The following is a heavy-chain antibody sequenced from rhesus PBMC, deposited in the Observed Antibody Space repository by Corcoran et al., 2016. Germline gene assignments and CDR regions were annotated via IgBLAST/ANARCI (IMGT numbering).Heavy chain of an antibody. Sequence: QVQLQESGPGLVKPSATLSLTCAVSGYSISRGYGWSWIRQPPGKGLEWSGYIGGSSGSTNYNPSLKSRGTISKDTSKNQFSLKLSSVTAADTAVYYCARMAWGSGWYFVWSFDYWGQGVLVTVSS. CDR2: IGGSSGST. CDR3: ARMAWGSGWYFVWSFDY. V-gene: IGHV4-127*01. J-gene: IGHJ4*01. CDR1: GYSISRGYG. D-gene: IGHD6-31*01.